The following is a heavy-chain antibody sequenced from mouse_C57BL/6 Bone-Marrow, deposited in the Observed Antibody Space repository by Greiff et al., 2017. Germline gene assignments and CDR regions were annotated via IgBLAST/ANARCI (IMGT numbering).Heavy chain of an antibody. J-gene: IGHJ2*01. CDR2: INPYNGGT. Sequence: EVQLQQSGPVLVKPGASVKMSCKASGYTFTDYYMNWVKQSHGKSLEWIGVINPYNGGTSYNQKFKGKATLTVDKSSSTAYMELNSLTSEDSAVYYCAREGIYDGYYEDYFDYWGQGTTRTVSS. V-gene: IGHV1-19*01. CDR1: GYTFTDYY. CDR3: AREGIYDGYYEDYFDY. D-gene: IGHD2-3*01.